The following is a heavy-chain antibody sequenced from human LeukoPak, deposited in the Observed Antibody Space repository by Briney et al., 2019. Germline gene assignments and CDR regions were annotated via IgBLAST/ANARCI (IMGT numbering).Heavy chain of an antibody. V-gene: IGHV1-2*02. D-gene: IGHD6-19*01. J-gene: IGHJ6*03. CDR2: INPNSGGT. CDR1: GYTFTGYY. CDR3: ARGGYSSGWYGDYYYMDV. Sequence: ASVKVSCKASGYTFTGYYMHWVRQAPGQGLEWMGWINPNSGGTNYAQKFQGRVTMTRDTSISTAYMELSRLRSGDTAVYYCARGGYSSGWYGDYYYMDVWGKGTTVTISS.